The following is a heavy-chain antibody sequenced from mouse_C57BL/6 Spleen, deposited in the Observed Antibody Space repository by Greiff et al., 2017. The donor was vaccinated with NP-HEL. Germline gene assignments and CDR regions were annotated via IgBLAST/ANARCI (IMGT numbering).Heavy chain of an antibody. CDR1: GYTFTSYW. V-gene: IGHV1-52*01. CDR2: IDPSDSET. D-gene: IGHD1-1*01. CDR3: ARRSPITTVLDY. Sequence: QVQLQQSGAELVRPGSSVKLSCKASGYTFTSYWMHWVKQRPIQGLEWIGNIDPSDSETHYNQKFKDKATLTVDKSSSTAYMQLSSLTSEDSAVYYCARRSPITTVLDYWGQGTTLTVSS. J-gene: IGHJ2*01.